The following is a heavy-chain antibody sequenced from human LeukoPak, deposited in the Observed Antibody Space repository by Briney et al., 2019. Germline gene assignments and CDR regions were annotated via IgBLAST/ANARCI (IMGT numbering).Heavy chain of an antibody. V-gene: IGHV3-33*01. CDR3: ARDLWARVKGMDV. CDR2: IWYDGSNK. CDR1: GFTFSSYG. Sequence: GGSLRLSCVASGFTFSSYGMHWVRQAPGKGLEWVAVIWYDGSNKYYADSVKGRFTISRDNSKNTLYLQMNSLRAEDTAVYYCARDLWARVKGMDVWGQGTTVTVSS. D-gene: IGHD2-21*01. J-gene: IGHJ6*02.